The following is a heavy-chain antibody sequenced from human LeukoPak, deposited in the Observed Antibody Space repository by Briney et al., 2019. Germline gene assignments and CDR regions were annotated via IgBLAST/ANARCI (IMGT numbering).Heavy chain of an antibody. D-gene: IGHD5-18*01. CDR3: AKTVIQLWFGDY. CDR1: GFTFGSYA. V-gene: IGHV3-23*01. J-gene: IGHJ4*02. Sequence: QAGGSLRLSCAASGFTFGSYAMSWVRQAPGKGLEWVSAISGSGGSTYYADSVKGRFTISRDNSKNTLYLQMNSLRAEDTAVYYCAKTVIQLWFGDYWGQGTLVTVSS. CDR2: ISGSGGST.